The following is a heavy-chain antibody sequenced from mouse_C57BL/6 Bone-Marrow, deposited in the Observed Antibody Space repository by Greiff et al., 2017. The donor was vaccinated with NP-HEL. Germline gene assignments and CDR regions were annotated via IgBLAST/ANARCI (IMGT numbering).Heavy chain of an antibody. V-gene: IGHV1-72*01. CDR2: IDPNSGGT. CDR3: ARDYYGSSSLAY. D-gene: IGHD1-1*01. J-gene: IGHJ3*01. Sequence: QVQLKQPGAELVKPGASVKLSCKASGYTFTSYWMHWVKQRPGRGLEWIGRIDPNSGGTKYNEKFKSKATLTVDKPSSTAYMQLSSLTSEDSAVYYCARDYYGSSSLAYWGQGTLVTVSA. CDR1: GYTFTSYW.